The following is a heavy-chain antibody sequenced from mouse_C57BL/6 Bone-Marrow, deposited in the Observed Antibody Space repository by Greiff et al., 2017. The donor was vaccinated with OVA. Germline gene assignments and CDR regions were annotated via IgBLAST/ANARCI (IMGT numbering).Heavy chain of an antibody. D-gene: IGHD1-1*01. CDR2: IDPSDSYT. CDR1: GYTFTSYW. CDR3: ARSNYYGSSLDWFAY. V-gene: IGHV1-69*01. Sequence: QVQLQQPGAELVMPGASVKLSCKASGYTFTSYWMHWVKQRPGQGLEWIGEIDPSDSYTNYNQKLKGKSTLTVDKSSSTAYMQLSSLTSEDSAVYYCARSNYYGSSLDWFAYWGQGTLVTVSA. J-gene: IGHJ3*01.